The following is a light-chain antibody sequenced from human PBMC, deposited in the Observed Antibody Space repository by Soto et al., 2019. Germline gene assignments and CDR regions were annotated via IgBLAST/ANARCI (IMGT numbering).Light chain of an antibody. J-gene: IGKJ4*01. CDR2: DAS. CDR3: QQYNTWPTFT. V-gene: IGKV3-15*01. Sequence: EIVMTQSPATLSVSPGGRVTLSCRASQTVSSNVAWHQQKPGQAPRVLIYDASTRAIGVPDRFSGSGSGTEFTLTISSLQSGDFAVYYCQQYNTWPTFTFGGGTKVDIK. CDR1: QTVSSN.